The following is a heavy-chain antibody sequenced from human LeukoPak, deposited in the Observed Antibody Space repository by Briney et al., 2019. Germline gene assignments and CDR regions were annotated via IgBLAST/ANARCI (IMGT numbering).Heavy chain of an antibody. CDR1: GFTFSNYG. V-gene: IGHV3-30*18. Sequence: GGSLRLSCAASGFTFSNYGMHWVRQAPGKGLEWVAVISYDGSNKYYADSVKGRFTISRDNSKNTLYLQMNSLRAEDTAVYYCAKDIGDGDHDYWGQGTLVTVSS. J-gene: IGHJ4*02. D-gene: IGHD4-17*01. CDR2: ISYDGSNK. CDR3: AKDIGDGDHDY.